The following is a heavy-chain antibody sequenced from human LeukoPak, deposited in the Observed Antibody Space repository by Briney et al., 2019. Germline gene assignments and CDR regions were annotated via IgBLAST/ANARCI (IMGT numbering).Heavy chain of an antibody. V-gene: IGHV4-4*07. CDR3: GRQGYTASYFLDY. CDR1: GGSINSYY. D-gene: IGHD1-26*01. CDR2: IYTNTGTT. Sequence: SETLSLTCTVPGGSINSYYWGWVRQPAGKGLEWIGRIYTNTGTTNYSPSLKGRLTMSVDTSKNQFSLNLRSVTAADTAVYYCGRQGYTASYFLDYWSQGTLVTVSS. J-gene: IGHJ4*02.